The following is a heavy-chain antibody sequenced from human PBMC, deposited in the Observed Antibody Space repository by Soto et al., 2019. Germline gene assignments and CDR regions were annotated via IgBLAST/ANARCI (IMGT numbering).Heavy chain of an antibody. CDR3: ARGLRASFGVRLSYYYYGMDV. V-gene: IGHV4-34*01. CDR1: DTSFGDYY. D-gene: IGHD3-10*01. Sequence: SETLSLTCAHYDTSFGDYYWGWIRQPPGKGLECIGEITHSGSTNYNPSLKSRVTLSVDTSKNQFSLKLTSVTAADTAVYYCARGLRASFGVRLSYYYYGMDVWGQGTTVTVSS. CDR2: ITHSGST. J-gene: IGHJ6*02.